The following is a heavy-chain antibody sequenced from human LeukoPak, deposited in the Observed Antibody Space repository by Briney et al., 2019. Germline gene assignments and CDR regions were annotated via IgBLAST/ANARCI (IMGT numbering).Heavy chain of an antibody. D-gene: IGHD2-2*01. CDR2: SSPYNGNT. CDR1: GYTFTNYG. J-gene: IGHJ5*02. V-gene: IGHV1-18*04. CDR3: ARDLLVVTAAIMWFDP. Sequence: GASVTVSYKASGYTFTNYGISWVRQAPGQGHEWMGWSSPYNGNTNYAQKFQGRVTITTHTSTSAAYMELRSLRSDDTAVYYCARDLLVVTAAIMWFDPWGQGTLVTVSS.